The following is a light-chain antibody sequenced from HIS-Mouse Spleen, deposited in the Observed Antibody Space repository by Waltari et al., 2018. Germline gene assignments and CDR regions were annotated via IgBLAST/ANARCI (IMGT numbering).Light chain of an antibody. CDR3: QSYDSRLSGWV. CDR1: SSNYRACSS. CDR2: GTS. V-gene: IGLV1-40*01. Sequence: FVLPLPPSVSGAPGQRVTLSCPGRSSNYRACSSVPWYQQPPGTAPRLLIYGTSYRPSGVPNRLSGSKSGTSASLDITGLQAEDEADYYCQSYDSRLSGWVFGGGTKLTVL. J-gene: IGLJ3*02.